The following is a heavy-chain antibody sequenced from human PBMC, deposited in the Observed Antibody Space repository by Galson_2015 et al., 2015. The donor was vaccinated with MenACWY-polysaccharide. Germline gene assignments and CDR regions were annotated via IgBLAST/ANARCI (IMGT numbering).Heavy chain of an antibody. CDR3: APYCSSTSCYTSAPGY. V-gene: IGHV3-74*01. CDR2: INSEGSGT. Sequence: SLRLSCAAPGFTFSRYWMKWVRQAPGKGPVWVSHINSEGSGTSYADSVKGRFTISSDNAKNTLHLQMNSLRAEDTAVYYCAPYCSSTSCYTSAPGYWGQGTLVTVSS. D-gene: IGHD2-2*02. J-gene: IGHJ4*02. CDR1: GFTFSRYW.